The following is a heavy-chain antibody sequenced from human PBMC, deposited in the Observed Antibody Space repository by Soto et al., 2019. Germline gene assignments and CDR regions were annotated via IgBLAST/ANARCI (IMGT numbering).Heavy chain of an antibody. Sequence: ASVKVSCKASGYTFTSYYMRWVRQAPGQGLEWMGIINPSGGSTSYAQKFQGRVTMTRDTSTSTVYMELSSLRSEDTAVYYCARANGYYDFWSGYQYYYGMDVWGQGTTVTVSS. V-gene: IGHV1-46*01. D-gene: IGHD3-3*01. CDR3: ARANGYYDFWSGYQYYYGMDV. CDR2: INPSGGST. CDR1: GYTFTSYY. J-gene: IGHJ6*02.